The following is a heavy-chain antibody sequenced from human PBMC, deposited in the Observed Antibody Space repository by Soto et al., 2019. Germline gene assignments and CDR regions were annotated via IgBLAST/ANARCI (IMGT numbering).Heavy chain of an antibody. V-gene: IGHV1-18*01. J-gene: IGHJ3*02. D-gene: IGHD4-17*01. CDR3: ARDGLDYGDPNDAFDI. CDR1: GYTFTSYG. Sequence: GASVKVSCKASGYTFTSYGISWVRQAPGQGLEWMGWISAYNGNTNYAQKLKGRVTMTTDTSTSTAYMELRSLRSDDSAVYYCARDGLDYGDPNDAFDIWGQGTMVTVSS. CDR2: ISAYNGNT.